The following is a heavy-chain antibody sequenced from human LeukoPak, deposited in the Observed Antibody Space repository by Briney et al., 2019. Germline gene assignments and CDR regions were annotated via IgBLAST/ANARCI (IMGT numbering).Heavy chain of an antibody. CDR2: INPSGGST. CDR1: GYTFTSYY. Sequence: ASVKVSCKASGYTFTSYYMHWVRQTPGQGLEWMGIINPSGGSTSYAQKFQGRVTMTRDTSISTAYMELSSLRSEDTAVYYCVSLTRNSGSYYSSYYYGMDVWGQGITVTVSS. V-gene: IGHV1-46*01. D-gene: IGHD1-26*01. CDR3: VSLTRNSGSYYSSYYYGMDV. J-gene: IGHJ6*02.